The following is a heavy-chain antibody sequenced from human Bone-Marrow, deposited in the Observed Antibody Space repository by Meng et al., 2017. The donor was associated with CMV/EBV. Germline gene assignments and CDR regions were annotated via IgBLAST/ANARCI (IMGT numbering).Heavy chain of an antibody. CDR1: GGTFSSYA. J-gene: IGHJ6*02. CDR3: ARPAVAGNYYYYGMDV. CDR2: IIPIFGTA. Sequence: SVKVSCKASGGTFSSYAISWVRQAPGQGLEWMGGIIPIFGTANYAQKFQGRVTITTDESTGTAYMELSSLRSEDTAVYYCARPAVAGNYYYYGMDVWGQGTTVTVSS. V-gene: IGHV1-69*05. D-gene: IGHD6-19*01.